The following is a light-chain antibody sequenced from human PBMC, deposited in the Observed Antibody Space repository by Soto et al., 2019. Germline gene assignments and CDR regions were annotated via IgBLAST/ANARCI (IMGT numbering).Light chain of an antibody. CDR2: EAS. V-gene: IGKV3-11*01. J-gene: IGKJ4*01. CDR3: QQRNSWPLT. CDR1: QAVGKF. Sequence: VLTQSPDTLSLSPGERATLSCRASQAVGKFLVWYHQKPGLSPSLVIYEASKRATAIPDRFSGSGSGTAFTLTINRLEPEDVGFYYCQQRNSWPLTFGGGTKVELK.